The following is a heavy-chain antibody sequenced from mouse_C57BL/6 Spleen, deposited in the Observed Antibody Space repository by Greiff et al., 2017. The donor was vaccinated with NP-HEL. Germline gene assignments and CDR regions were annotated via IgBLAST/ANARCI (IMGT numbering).Heavy chain of an antibody. Sequence: VQLQQSGAELVRPGTSVKVSCKASGYAFTNYLIEWVKQRPGQGLEWIGVINPGSGGPNSLSPFKGKATLTADQSSSTAYMQLSSLTSEDSAVYFCARGDRRGMDYWGQGTSVTVSS. J-gene: IGHJ4*01. CDR1: GYAFTNYL. V-gene: IGHV1-54*01. CDR3: ARGDRRGMDY. CDR2: INPGSGGP.